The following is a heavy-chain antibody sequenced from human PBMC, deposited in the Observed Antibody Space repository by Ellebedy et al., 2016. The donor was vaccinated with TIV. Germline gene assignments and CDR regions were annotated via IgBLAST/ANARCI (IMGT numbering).Heavy chain of an antibody. D-gene: IGHD5-18*01. V-gene: IGHV3-30*03. CDR2: VSYDATEK. CDR1: GFTFSRYG. J-gene: IGHJ4*02. Sequence: GESLKISCVVSGFTFSRYGIHWVRQAPGKGLEWVAVVSYDATEKYYADSVKGRFTIARDNSKNTLYLQMNSLRDDDTAVYFCARGYGDYWGQGTLVTVSS. CDR3: ARGYGDY.